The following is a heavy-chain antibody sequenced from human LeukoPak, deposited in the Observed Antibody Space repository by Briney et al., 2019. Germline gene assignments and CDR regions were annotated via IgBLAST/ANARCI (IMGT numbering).Heavy chain of an antibody. D-gene: IGHD2-15*01. Sequence: PGGALRLSRAASGFTFSSYGMHWVRQAPGKGLEWVAFIRYDGSNKYYADSVKGRFTISRDNSKNTLYLQMDSLRAEDTAVYYCAKAPYSYYYFGMDVWGQGTTVTVSS. J-gene: IGHJ6*02. CDR3: AKAPYSYYYFGMDV. CDR1: GFTFSSYG. V-gene: IGHV3-30*02. CDR2: IRYDGSNK.